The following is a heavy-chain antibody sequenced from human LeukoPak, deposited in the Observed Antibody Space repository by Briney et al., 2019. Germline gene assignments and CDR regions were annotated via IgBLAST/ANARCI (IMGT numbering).Heavy chain of an antibody. Sequence: AGGSLRLSCAASGFTFSSYFMTWVRQVPGKGLEWVASIVGSGDSTYYADSVKGRFTISRDNSKSTLYVQMNSLRVEDTAVYYCAKGQRGFDDFWTGFDYWGQGSLVTVSS. D-gene: IGHD3/OR15-3a*01. CDR3: AKGQRGFDDFWTGFDY. V-gene: IGHV3-23*01. J-gene: IGHJ4*02. CDR2: IVGSGDST. CDR1: GFTFSSYF.